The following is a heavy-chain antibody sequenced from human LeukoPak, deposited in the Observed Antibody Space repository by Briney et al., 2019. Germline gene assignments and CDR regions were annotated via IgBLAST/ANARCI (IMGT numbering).Heavy chain of an antibody. CDR1: GFTFSDFS. J-gene: IGHJ5*02. CDR2: ISNDGSNI. Sequence: GGSLRLSCAASGFTFSDFSMNWVRQAPGKGLEWVAVISNDGSNIQYGDSAKGRFTISRDNSKNTVFLHMNSLRSEDTAVYYCAKDPYRVIVATGNYLDPWGQGTLVTVSS. V-gene: IGHV3-30*18. D-gene: IGHD2-21*01. CDR3: AKDPYRVIVATGNYLDP.